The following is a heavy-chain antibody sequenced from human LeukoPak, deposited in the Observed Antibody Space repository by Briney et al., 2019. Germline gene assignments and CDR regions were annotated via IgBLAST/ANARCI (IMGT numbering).Heavy chain of an antibody. CDR3: ARVQTRWYFDL. CDR2: IYYSGST. J-gene: IGHJ2*01. V-gene: IGHV4-59*01. Sequence: PSETLSLTCTVSGGSISSYYWSWVRQPPGKGLEWVGYIYYSGSTNYNPSLKSRVTISVDTSKNQFSLKLSSVTAADTAVYYCARVQTRWYFDLWGRGTLVTVSS. CDR1: GGSISSYY.